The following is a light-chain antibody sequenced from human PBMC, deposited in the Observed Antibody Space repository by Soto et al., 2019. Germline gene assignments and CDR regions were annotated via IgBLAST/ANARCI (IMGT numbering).Light chain of an antibody. J-gene: IGLJ2*01. CDR3: SSYAGGRVI. Sequence: QSVLTQPASVSASPGQSITICCTGTSSDVGGSDLVSWYQHYPGKAPKLIIYEGTKRPSGVSNRFSGSKSGNTASLTISGLQAEDEADYYCSSYAGGRVIFGGGTKVTVL. CDR2: EGT. V-gene: IGLV2-23*01. CDR1: SSDVGGSDL.